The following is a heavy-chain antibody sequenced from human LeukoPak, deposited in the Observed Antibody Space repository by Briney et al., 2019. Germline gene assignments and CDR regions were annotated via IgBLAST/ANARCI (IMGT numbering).Heavy chain of an antibody. J-gene: IGHJ6*03. Sequence: GASVKVSCKASGYTFTSYGISWVRQAPGQGLEWMGWISAYNGNTNYAQKLQGRVTMTTDTSTSTAYMELRSLRSDDTAVYYCARDPRYSSSWYAGYYYYMDVWGKGTTVTISS. CDR2: ISAYNGNT. D-gene: IGHD6-13*01. V-gene: IGHV1-18*01. CDR3: ARDPRYSSSWYAGYYYYMDV. CDR1: GYTFTSYG.